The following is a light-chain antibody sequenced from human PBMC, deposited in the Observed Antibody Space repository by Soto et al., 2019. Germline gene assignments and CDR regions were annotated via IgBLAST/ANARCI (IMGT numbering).Light chain of an antibody. J-gene: IGKJ2*01. V-gene: IGKV3-15*01. Sequence: EIVMTQSPATLSVSPGERATLSCRASQSVSSNLAWYQQKPGQAPRLLIYGASTRATGIPARFSGSGSGTEFTLTISSLQSEAFAVYYCQQYNNWPPYTFGQGTKLEMK. CDR2: GAS. CDR1: QSVSSN. CDR3: QQYNNWPPYT.